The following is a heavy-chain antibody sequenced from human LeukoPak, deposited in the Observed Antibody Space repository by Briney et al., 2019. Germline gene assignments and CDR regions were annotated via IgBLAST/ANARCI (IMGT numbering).Heavy chain of an antibody. CDR2: IIPILGIA. CDR1: GGTFSTYT. D-gene: IGHD3-22*01. CDR3: AKDTALYYYDSSGNDY. V-gene: IGHV1-69*04. J-gene: IGHJ4*02. Sequence: SVKVSCKASGGTFSTYTISWVRQAPGQGLEWMGRIIPILGIANYAQKFQGRVTITADKSTSTAYMELSSLRSEDTAVYYCAKDTALYYYDSSGNDYWGQGTLVTVSS.